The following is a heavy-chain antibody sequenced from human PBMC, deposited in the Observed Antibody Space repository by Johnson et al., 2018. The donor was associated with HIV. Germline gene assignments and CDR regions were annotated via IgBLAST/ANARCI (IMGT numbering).Heavy chain of an antibody. Sequence: VQLVESGGGLVQPGGSLRLSCAASGFTFSSYWMSWVRQAPGKGLEWVANIKQDGSEKYYVDSVKGRFTISRDNAKNSLYLQMNSLIAEDTAVYYCAREGGVTMVDGFDIWGQGTMVTVSS. CDR2: IKQDGSEK. D-gene: IGHD3-10*01. V-gene: IGHV3-7*05. CDR1: GFTFSSYW. CDR3: AREGGVTMVDGFDI. J-gene: IGHJ3*02.